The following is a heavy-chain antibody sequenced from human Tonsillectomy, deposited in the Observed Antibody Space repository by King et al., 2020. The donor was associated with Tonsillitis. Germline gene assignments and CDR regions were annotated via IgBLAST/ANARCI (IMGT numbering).Heavy chain of an antibody. D-gene: IGHD6-13*01. CDR2: ISGSGGIT. V-gene: IGHV3-23*04. CDR3: AKDDSSWYEVSLDY. Sequence: VQLVESGGGLVQPGGSLRLSCAASGFTFSSYAISWVRQAPGKGLEWVSRISGSGGITYYADSVKGRFAISRDNSKNTVYLQMSSLRVEDTAVYYCAKDDSSWYEVSLDYWGQGTLVTVSS. J-gene: IGHJ4*02. CDR1: GFTFSSYA.